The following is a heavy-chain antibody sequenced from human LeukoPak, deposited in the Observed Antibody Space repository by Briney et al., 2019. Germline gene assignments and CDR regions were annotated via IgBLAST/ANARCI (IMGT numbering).Heavy chain of an antibody. V-gene: IGHV4-61*02. D-gene: IGHD3-3*01. Sequence: PSQTLSLTCTVSGGSISSGDYYWSWIRQPAGKGLEWIGRIYTSGYTNSNPSLKSRVTMSVDTSKNQFSLKLSSVTAADTAVYYCAREPLWSGYSYYYYYMDVWGKGTTVTVSS. J-gene: IGHJ6*03. CDR2: IYTSGYT. CDR1: GGSISSGDYY. CDR3: AREPLWSGYSYYYYYMDV.